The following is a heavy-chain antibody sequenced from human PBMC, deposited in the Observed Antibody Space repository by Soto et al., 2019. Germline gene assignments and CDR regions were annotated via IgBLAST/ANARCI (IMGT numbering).Heavy chain of an antibody. D-gene: IGHD1-1*01. V-gene: IGHV1-69*13. CDR2: IGPIFGTR. Sequence: ASVKVSCKTSRDTFSNYALSWVRQAPGEVLEWMGGIGPIFGTRKYRQKFQDRVRITADESTSTAYIELSSLRSDDTALYYCARVAGFCRGTTCLPYYWFESWGQGTMVTVSS. J-gene: IGHJ5*01. CDR1: RDTFSNYA. CDR3: ARVAGFCRGTTCLPYYWFES.